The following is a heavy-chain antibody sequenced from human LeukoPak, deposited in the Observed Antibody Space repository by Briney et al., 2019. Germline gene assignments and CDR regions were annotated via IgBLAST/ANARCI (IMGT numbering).Heavy chain of an antibody. J-gene: IGHJ5*02. CDR2: ISPSSTSI. CDR1: GFTFSSYS. Sequence: GGSLRLSCAASGFTFSSYSLNWVRQAPGKGLEWISYISPSSTSIYYADSVKGRFTISRDNAKNSLYLQMSSLRAEDTAVYYCARDAASGNNWFGPWGQGTLVTVSS. CDR3: ARDAASGNNWFGP. V-gene: IGHV3-48*01. D-gene: IGHD3-3*01.